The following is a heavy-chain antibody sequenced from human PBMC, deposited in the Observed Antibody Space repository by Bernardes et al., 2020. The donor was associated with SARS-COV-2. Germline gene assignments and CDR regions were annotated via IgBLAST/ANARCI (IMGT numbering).Heavy chain of an antibody. Sequence: SETLSLTCAVYGGSFSGYYWTWIRQPPGKGLEWIGEINHRGSTNYNPSLKSRVTISVDTSKNQFSLQLSSVTAADTAVYYCARGSNPAGRGHNWFDPWGQGTLVTVSS. CDR3: ARGSNPAGRGHNWFDP. D-gene: IGHD6-13*01. V-gene: IGHV4-34*01. CDR2: INHRGST. J-gene: IGHJ5*02. CDR1: GGSFSGYY.